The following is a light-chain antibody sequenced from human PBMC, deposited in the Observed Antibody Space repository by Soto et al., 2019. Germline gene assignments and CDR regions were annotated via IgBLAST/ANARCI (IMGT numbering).Light chain of an antibody. CDR3: NSYASSKAHV. CDR1: RSDVGAYDY. V-gene: IGLV2-14*01. Sequence: QSALTQPASVSGSPGQSITISCTGTRSDVGAYDYVSWYQQHPGKAPKLMIYGVTNRPSGVSNRFSGSKSGNTASLTISGLQAEDEADYYCNSYASSKAHVFGSGTKVTVL. CDR2: GVT. J-gene: IGLJ1*01.